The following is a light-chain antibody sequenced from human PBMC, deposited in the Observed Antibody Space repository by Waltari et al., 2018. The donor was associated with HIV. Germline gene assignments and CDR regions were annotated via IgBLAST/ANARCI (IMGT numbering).Light chain of an antibody. CDR1: QGISNS. J-gene: IGKJ1*01. Sequence: DILMTQSPSSLFAAAGDSVTITCRASQGISNSLAWYQPKPGKVPKLLIYAASNLQSGVPSRFSGSGSGTDFTLTISSLQPEDVATYYCQKYNNAPRTFGQGTKVEIK. CDR3: QKYNNAPRT. V-gene: IGKV1-27*01. CDR2: AAS.